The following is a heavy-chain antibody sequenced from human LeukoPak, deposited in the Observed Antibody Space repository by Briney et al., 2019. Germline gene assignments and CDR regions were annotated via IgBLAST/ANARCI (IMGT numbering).Heavy chain of an antibody. V-gene: IGHV3-30-3*01. CDR1: GFTFSSYA. J-gene: IGHJ4*02. D-gene: IGHD1-26*01. CDR3: AKDDGYSGSYLDY. Sequence: GGPLRLSCAASGFTFSSYAMHWVRQAPGKGLEWVAVISYDGSIKYYADSVKGRFTTSRDNSKNMLYLQMSSLRAEDTAVYYCAKDDGYSGSYLDYWGQGTLVTVSS. CDR2: ISYDGSIK.